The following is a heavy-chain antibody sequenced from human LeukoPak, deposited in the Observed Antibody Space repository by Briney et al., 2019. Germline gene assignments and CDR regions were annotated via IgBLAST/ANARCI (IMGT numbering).Heavy chain of an antibody. CDR2: ISGSGDNT. J-gene: IGHJ4*02. CDR1: GFTFSSYA. D-gene: IGHD2-21*02. CDR3: ARGNCGGDCSLDY. Sequence: GGSLRLSCAASGFTFSSYAMSWVRQAPGKGLEWVSAISGSGDNTYYADSVKGRFTISRDNSKNTLYLQMNSLRAEDTAVYYCARGNCGGDCSLDYWGQGTLVTVSS. V-gene: IGHV3-23*01.